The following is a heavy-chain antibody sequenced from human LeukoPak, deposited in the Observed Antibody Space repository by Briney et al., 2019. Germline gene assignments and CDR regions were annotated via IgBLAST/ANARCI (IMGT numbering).Heavy chain of an antibody. CDR3: TRDRLTSGYDAFDI. CDR2: IKQDGSEK. J-gene: IGHJ3*02. CDR1: GLTLSNYW. D-gene: IGHD5-12*01. V-gene: IGHV3-7*01. Sequence: GGSLRLSCTASGLTLSNYWMIWVRQAPGKELQWVAKIKQDGSEKYYVDSVEGRFSISRDNAENSVFLQMNSLRAEDTALYYCTRDRLTSGYDAFDIWGQGTVVTVSS.